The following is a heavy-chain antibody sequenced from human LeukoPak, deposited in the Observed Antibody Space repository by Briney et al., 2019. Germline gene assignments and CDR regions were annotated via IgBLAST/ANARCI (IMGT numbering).Heavy chain of an antibody. D-gene: IGHD3-22*01. J-gene: IGHJ4*02. CDR1: GGSISSGDYY. CDR3: ARDSHRQDSSGYYWFGY. V-gene: IGHV4-30-4*08. CDR2: IYYSGST. Sequence: PSETLSLTCTVSGGSISSGDYYSSWIRQPPGKGLEWIGYIYYSGSTYYNPSLKSRVTISVDTSKNQFSLKLSSVTAADTVVYYCARDSHRQDSSGYYWFGYWGQGTPVTVSS.